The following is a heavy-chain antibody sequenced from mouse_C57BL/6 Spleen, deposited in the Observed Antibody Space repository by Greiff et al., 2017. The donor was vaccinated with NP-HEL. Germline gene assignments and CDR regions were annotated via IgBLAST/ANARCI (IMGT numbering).Heavy chain of an antibody. CDR3: ARNYRTSVAY. D-gene: IGHD2-1*01. CDR2: IYPGDGDT. CDR1: GYAFSSSW. V-gene: IGHV1-82*01. J-gene: IGHJ3*01. Sequence: VQLQQSGPELVKPGASAKISCKASGYAFSSSWKNWVKQRPGKGLEWMGRIYPGDGDTNYNGKFKGKATLTADKSSSTAYMQLSSLTSEDSAVYFCARNYRTSVAYWGQRTLVTVAA.